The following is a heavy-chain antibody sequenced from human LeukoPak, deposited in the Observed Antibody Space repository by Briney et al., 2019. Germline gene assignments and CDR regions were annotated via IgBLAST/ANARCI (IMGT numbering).Heavy chain of an antibody. D-gene: IGHD3-10*01. J-gene: IGHJ4*02. CDR2: IIPIFGTA. CDR1: GGTFSSYA. V-gene: IGHV1-69*05. Sequence: GASVKVSCKASGGTFSSYAISWVRQAPGQGLEWMGGIIPIFGTANYAQKLQGRVTMTTDTSTSTAYMELRSLRSDDTAVYYCARGDYYGSGNHFDYWGQGTLVTVSS. CDR3: ARGDYYGSGNHFDY.